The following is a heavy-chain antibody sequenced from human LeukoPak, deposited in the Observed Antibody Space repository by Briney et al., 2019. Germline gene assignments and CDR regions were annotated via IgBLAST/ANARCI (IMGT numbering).Heavy chain of an antibody. CDR1: GFTFSSYG. J-gene: IGHJ4*02. CDR2: ISYDGSYK. CDR3: AKVGDYGDYALDY. Sequence: GGSLRLSCAASGFTFSSYGMHWVRQAPGKGLEWVAVISYDGSYKYYADSVKGRFTISRDNSKNTLYLQMNSLRAEDTAVYYCAKVGDYGDYALDYWGQGTLVTVSS. V-gene: IGHV3-30*18. D-gene: IGHD4-17*01.